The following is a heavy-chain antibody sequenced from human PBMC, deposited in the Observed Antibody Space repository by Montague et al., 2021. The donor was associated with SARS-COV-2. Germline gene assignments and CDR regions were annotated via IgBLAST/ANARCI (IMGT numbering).Heavy chain of an antibody. CDR2: ISSSVSTI. D-gene: IGHD3-3*01. J-gene: IGHJ2*01. Sequence: SLRLSCAASGFTFSSYEMNWVRQAPGKGLEWVSYISSSVSTIYYADSVKGRFTISRDNAKNSLYLQMNSLRAEDTAVYYCAREKRRITIFGVVIIEYFDLWGRGTLVTVSS. CDR1: GFTFSSYE. CDR3: AREKRRITIFGVVIIEYFDL. V-gene: IGHV3-48*03.